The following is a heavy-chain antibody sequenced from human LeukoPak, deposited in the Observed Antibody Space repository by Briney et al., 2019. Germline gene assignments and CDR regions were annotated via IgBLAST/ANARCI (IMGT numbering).Heavy chain of an antibody. Sequence: PSKTLSLTCAVYGGSFSGPFSRYYWTCIRQTPGKGLEWIGEINHSGSTNYNPSLKSRVTISVDTSNNQFSLKLNSLTAADTAVYYCATFRWGVGFEYWGQRTLATVSS. CDR2: INHSGST. V-gene: IGHV4-34*01. D-gene: IGHD3-16*01. CDR1: GGSFSGPFSRYY. J-gene: IGHJ4*02. CDR3: ATFRWGVGFEY.